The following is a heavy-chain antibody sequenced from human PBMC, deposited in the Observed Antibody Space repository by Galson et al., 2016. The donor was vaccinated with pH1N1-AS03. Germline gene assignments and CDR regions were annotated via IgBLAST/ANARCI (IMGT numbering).Heavy chain of an antibody. CDR2: TYWRSKGYN. Sequence: CAISGDSVSSSIDAWNWIRQSPSGGLEWLGRTYWRSKGYNDYAVSVKSRITINPDTSKNQFSLQLNSVTPEDTAVYYCARGRYSAFDIWGQGTMVTVSS. V-gene: IGHV6-1*01. D-gene: IGHD1-1*01. J-gene: IGHJ3*02. CDR1: GDSVSSSIDA. CDR3: ARGRYSAFDI.